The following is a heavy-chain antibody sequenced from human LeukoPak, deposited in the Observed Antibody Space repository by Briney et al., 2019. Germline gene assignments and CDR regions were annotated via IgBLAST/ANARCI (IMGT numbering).Heavy chain of an antibody. CDR3: TRVGDYYDSRGYATDAFDI. Sequence: PGGSLRLSCAASGFTFSVHYMDWVRQAPGKGLEWVGRIRNRAKSYTTQYAPSVKDRFTISRDDSRNSLYLQMNSLKTEDTAVYFCTRVGDYYDSRGYATDAFDIWGQGTMVTVSS. CDR1: GFTFSVHY. V-gene: IGHV3-72*01. J-gene: IGHJ3*02. D-gene: IGHD3-22*01. CDR2: IRNRAKSYTT.